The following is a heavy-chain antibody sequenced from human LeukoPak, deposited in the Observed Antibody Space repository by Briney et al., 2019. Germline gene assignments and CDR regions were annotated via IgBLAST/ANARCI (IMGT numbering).Heavy chain of an antibody. V-gene: IGHV3-53*01. Sequence: PGGSLRLSCAASGFTVSSNYMSWVRQAPGKGLEWVSVIYSGGSTYYADSVKGRFTISRDNSKNTLYLQMNSLRAEDTAVYYCARDGYYYDSSGYYSRHDAFDIWGQGTMVTVSS. CDR3: ARDGYYYDSSGYYSRHDAFDI. CDR2: IYSGGST. CDR1: GFTVSSNY. D-gene: IGHD3-22*01. J-gene: IGHJ3*02.